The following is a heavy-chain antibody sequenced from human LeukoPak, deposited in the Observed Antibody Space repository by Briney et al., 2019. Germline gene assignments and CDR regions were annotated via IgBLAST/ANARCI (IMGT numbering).Heavy chain of an antibody. V-gene: IGHV4-59*01. CDR1: GGSISDYY. D-gene: IGHD2-15*01. CDR3: ARDRVVVVATEYSYGMDV. J-gene: IGHJ6*02. Sequence: NPSETLSLTCTVSGGSISDYYWSWIRQPPGKRLEWIGYIYYSGSTNYNPSLKSRVTISVDTSKNQFSLKLSSVTAADTAVYYCARDRVVVVATEYSYGMDVWGQGTTVTVSS. CDR2: IYYSGST.